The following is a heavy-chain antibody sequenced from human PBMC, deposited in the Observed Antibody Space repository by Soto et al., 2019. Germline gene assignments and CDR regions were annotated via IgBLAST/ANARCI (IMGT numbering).Heavy chain of an antibody. J-gene: IGHJ5*02. CDR2: IYHTGSA. D-gene: IGHD3-16*01. CDR3: SRRGYGYVWGSYWFDP. V-gene: IGHV4-39*02. Sequence: YGAWIRKPPGKGLEWIGSIYHTGSAYYSRSLKCRVTISVDTSKNRFSLNLSSVTAADTAVYYFSRRGYGYVWGSYWFDPWALRPLGTVYS. CDR1: Y.